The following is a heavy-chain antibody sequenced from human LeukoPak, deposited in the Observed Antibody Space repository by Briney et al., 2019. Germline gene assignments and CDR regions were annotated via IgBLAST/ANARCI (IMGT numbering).Heavy chain of an antibody. CDR3: ARELLGYCSGGSCYGRGRDGMDV. D-gene: IGHD2-15*01. CDR2: ISGSGGST. Sequence: GGSLRLSCAASGFTFSSYAMSWVRQAPGKGLEWVSAISGSGGSTYYADSVKGRFTISRDNSKNTLYLQMNSLRAEDTAVYYCARELLGYCSGGSCYGRGRDGMDVWGQGTTVTVSS. V-gene: IGHV3-23*01. CDR1: GFTFSSYA. J-gene: IGHJ6*02.